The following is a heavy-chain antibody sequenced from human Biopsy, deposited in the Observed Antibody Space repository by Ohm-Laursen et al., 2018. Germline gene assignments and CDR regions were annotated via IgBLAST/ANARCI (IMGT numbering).Heavy chain of an antibody. CDR1: GGSLSNFY. D-gene: IGHD4-17*01. J-gene: IGHJ6*02. V-gene: IGHV4-4*07. CDR3: ATLYGDDYSYYGLDV. CDR2: MYISGTT. Sequence: SDTLSLTCRVSGGSLSNFYWSWIRQPAGKGLEWIGRMYISGTTNYNPSLKSRVTMSIDTSKNQFSLRLSSVTAADTAVYYCATLYGDDYSYYGLDVWGQGTSVTVSS.